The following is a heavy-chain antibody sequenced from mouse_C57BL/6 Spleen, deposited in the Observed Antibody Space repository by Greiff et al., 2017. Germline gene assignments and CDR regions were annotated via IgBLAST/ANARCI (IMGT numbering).Heavy chain of an antibody. V-gene: IGHV1-69*01. CDR2: IDPSDSYT. Sequence: VQLQQPGAELVMPGASVKLSCKASGYTFTSYWMHWVKQRPGQGLEWIGEIDPSDSYTNYNQKFKGKSTLTVDKSSSTAYMQLSSLTPEDSAVYYCARSGGYFDVWGTGTTVTVSS. J-gene: IGHJ1*03. CDR1: GYTFTSYW. CDR3: ARSGGYFDV.